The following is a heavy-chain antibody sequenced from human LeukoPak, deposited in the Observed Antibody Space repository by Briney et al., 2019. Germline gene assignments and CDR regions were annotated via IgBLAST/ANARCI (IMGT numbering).Heavy chain of an antibody. V-gene: IGHV1-69*13. J-gene: IGHJ4*02. D-gene: IGHD4-23*01. CDR1: GGTFSSYA. CDR3: ARVTTVVTPPDY. CDR2: IIPIFGTA. Sequence: SVKVSCKASGGTFSSYAISWVRQAPGQGLEWMGGIIPIFGTANYAQKFQGRVTITADESTSTAYMELSRLRSDDTAVYYCARVTTVVTPPDYWGQGTLVTVSS.